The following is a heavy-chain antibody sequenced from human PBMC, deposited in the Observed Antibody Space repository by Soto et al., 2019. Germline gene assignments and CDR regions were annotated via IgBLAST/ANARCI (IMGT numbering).Heavy chain of an antibody. CDR3: ATEQYDILTGYNWFDP. V-gene: IGHV1-24*01. J-gene: IGHJ5*02. CDR1: GYTLTELS. CDR2: FDPEDGET. D-gene: IGHD3-9*01. Sequence: ASVKVSCKVSGYTLTELSMHWVRQAPGKGLEWMGGFDPEDGETIYAQKFQGRVTMTEDTSTDAAYMELSSLRSEDTAVYYCATEQYDILTGYNWFDPWGQGTLVTVSS.